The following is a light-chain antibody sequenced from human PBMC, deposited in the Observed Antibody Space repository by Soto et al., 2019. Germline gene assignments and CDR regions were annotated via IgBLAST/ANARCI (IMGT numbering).Light chain of an antibody. J-gene: IGLJ2*01. CDR2: GNT. CDR1: GSNIGAGFD. V-gene: IGLV1-40*01. Sequence: SVLTQPPSLSGAPGQNIIISCTGGGSNIGAGFDVHWYQQLPGTAPKLLIYGNTNRPSGVPDRLSGSKSGTSASLVITGLQAEDEADYYCQSYDTGLSGPVVFGGGTKLTVL. CDR3: QSYDTGLSGPVV.